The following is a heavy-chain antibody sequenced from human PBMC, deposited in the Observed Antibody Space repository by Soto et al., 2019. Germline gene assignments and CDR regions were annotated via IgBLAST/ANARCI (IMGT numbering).Heavy chain of an antibody. CDR2: MNPGSGDR. Sequence: GASVKVSCKASGYTFTGYYMHWVRQAPGQGLEWMGWMNPGSGDRGYAQKFQGRVSMTRDISIATAYMELSSLRSEDTAIYYCARMASFGSLNWFDPWGQGTLVTVSS. J-gene: IGHJ5*01. D-gene: IGHD5-18*01. CDR3: ARMASFGSLNWFDP. V-gene: IGHV1-2*02. CDR1: GYTFTGYY.